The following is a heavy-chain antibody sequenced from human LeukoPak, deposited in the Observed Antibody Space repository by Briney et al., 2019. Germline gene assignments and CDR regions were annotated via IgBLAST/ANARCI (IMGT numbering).Heavy chain of an antibody. J-gene: IGHJ3*02. V-gene: IGHV3-30*18. CDR1: GFTFSSFG. CDR3: AKSWNYYDSSGDDALDI. Sequence: GGSLRLSCAAAGFTFSSFGMHWVRQAPGKGLEWVAVISYDGSNIYYADSVKGRFTISRDNSKNTLYLQMNSLRVEDTAVYYCAKSWNYYDSSGDDALDIWGQGTMVTVSS. CDR2: ISYDGSNI. D-gene: IGHD3-22*01.